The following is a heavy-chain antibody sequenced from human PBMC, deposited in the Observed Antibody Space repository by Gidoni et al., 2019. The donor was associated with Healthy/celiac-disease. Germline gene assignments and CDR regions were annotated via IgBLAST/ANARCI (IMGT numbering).Heavy chain of an antibody. Sequence: QVHLPQWGAGLLKPSETLSLTCAVYGGSFSGYYWSWIRQPPGKGLEWIGEINHSGSTNYNPSLKSRVTISVDTSKNQFSLKLSSVTAADTAVYYWASRVEMATITGYWGQGTLVTVSS. CDR3: ASRVEMATITGY. D-gene: IGHD5-12*01. J-gene: IGHJ4*02. CDR1: GGSFSGYY. CDR2: INHSGST. V-gene: IGHV4-34*01.